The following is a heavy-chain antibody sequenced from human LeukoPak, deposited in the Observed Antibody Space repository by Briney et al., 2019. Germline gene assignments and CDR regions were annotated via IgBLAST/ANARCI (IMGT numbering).Heavy chain of an antibody. V-gene: IGHV4-59*12. CDR2: IYYSDST. CDR1: GGSISNYF. CDR3: ARVQSLCSGGSCDPRIFDY. Sequence: SETLSLTCTVSGGSISNYFWSWIRQPPGKGREGIGYIYYSDSTNYNPSLKSRVTMSVDTSKNQFSLKLSSVTAADTAVYYCARVQSLCSGGSCDPRIFDYWGQGTLVTVSS. D-gene: IGHD2-15*01. J-gene: IGHJ4*02.